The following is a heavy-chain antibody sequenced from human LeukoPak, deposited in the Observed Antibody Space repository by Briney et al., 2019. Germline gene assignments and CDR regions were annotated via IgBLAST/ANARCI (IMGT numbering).Heavy chain of an antibody. D-gene: IGHD2-15*01. CDR1: GGSISSGSYY. V-gene: IGHV4-61*02. CDR3: ARDDCSGGSCYHSG. Sequence: PSETLSLTCTVSGGSISSGSYYWSWIRQPAGKGPEWIGRIYTSGSTNYNPSLKSRVTISVDTSKNQFSLKLSSVTAADTAVYYCARDDCSGGSCYHSGWGQGTLVTVSS. J-gene: IGHJ1*01. CDR2: IYTSGST.